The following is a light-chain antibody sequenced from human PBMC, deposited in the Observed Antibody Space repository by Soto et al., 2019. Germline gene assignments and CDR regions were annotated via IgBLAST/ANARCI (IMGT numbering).Light chain of an antibody. V-gene: IGKV1-39*01. Sequence: DIQMTQSPSSLSASVGDRVTITCRASQSISNYLNWYQQKPGKAPKLLIYLASSLQSGVPSRFSGSGSGTDFTLAITSLRPEDFSTYYFQQSDSIPYTFGQGTKLESK. CDR2: LAS. CDR1: QSISNY. J-gene: IGKJ2*01. CDR3: QQSDSIPYT.